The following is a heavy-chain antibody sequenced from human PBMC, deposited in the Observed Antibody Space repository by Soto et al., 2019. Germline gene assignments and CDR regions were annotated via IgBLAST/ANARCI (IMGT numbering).Heavy chain of an antibody. CDR3: ARDYTRDGYNPPYFDY. Sequence: PSETLSLTCTVSGGSISSGDYYWSWIRQPPGKGLEWIGYIYYRESTYYNPSLKSRVTISVDTSKNQFSLMLGSVTAADTAVYYCARDYTRDGYNPPYFDYWGQGTLVTVSS. D-gene: IGHD5-12*01. J-gene: IGHJ4*02. CDR2: IYYREST. CDR1: GGSISSGDYY. V-gene: IGHV4-30-4*01.